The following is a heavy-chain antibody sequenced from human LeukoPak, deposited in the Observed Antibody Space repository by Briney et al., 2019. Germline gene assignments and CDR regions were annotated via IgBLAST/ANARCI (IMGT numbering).Heavy chain of an antibody. D-gene: IGHD4-23*01. Sequence: ASVRFSCKASGYTFSAYYIHWVRQAPGQGLEWMGWINPNSGGTRYAQKFQGRVTMTRDTSISTAYTELNRLTSDDTAIYYCARGNYYGGSPYYFDYWGQGTLVTVSS. J-gene: IGHJ4*02. CDR2: INPNSGGT. CDR1: GYTFSAYY. CDR3: ARGNYYGGSPYYFDY. V-gene: IGHV1-2*02.